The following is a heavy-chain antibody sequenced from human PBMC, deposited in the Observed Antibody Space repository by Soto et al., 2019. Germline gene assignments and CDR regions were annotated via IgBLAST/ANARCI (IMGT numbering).Heavy chain of an antibody. Sequence: RASVKVSCKASGYTFTGYYMHWVRQAPGQGLEWMGWINPNSGGTNYAQKFQGRVTMTRDTSISTACMELSRLRSDDTAVYYCARAALIRRVVVTPSSWFDPWGQGTLVTVSS. V-gene: IGHV1-2*02. D-gene: IGHD3-22*01. CDR2: INPNSGGT. J-gene: IGHJ5*02. CDR3: ARAALIRRVVVTPSSWFDP. CDR1: GYTFTGYY.